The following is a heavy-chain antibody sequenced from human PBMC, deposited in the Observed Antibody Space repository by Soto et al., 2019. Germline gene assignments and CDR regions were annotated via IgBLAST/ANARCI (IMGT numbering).Heavy chain of an antibody. CDR3: ARRYGGNWYYYYYGMDV. CDR1: GYTFTSYD. Sequence: QVQLVQSGAEVKKPGASVKVSCKASGYTFTSYDINWVRQATGQGLEWMGWMNPNSGNTGYAQKFQGRVTMTRNTSISTAYMELSSLRSEDTAVYYCARRYGGNWYYYYYGMDVWGQGTTVTVSS. V-gene: IGHV1-8*01. CDR2: MNPNSGNT. J-gene: IGHJ6*02. D-gene: IGHD2-15*01.